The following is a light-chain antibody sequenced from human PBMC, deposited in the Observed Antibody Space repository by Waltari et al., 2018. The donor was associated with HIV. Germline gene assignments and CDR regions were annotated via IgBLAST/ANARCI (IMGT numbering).Light chain of an antibody. CDR2: EVS. J-gene: IGLJ2*01. CDR1: TSDIGDSNY. Sequence: QSALPQPASVSASPGPSLPISCTASTSDIGDSNYVSWYQQGPGKAPKLIIYEVSNPPSGVSNRFSGSKSGNTASLTISGLQPEDEADYFCGSFSTISTLIFGGGTKVTVL. V-gene: IGLV2-14*01. CDR3: GSFSTISTLI.